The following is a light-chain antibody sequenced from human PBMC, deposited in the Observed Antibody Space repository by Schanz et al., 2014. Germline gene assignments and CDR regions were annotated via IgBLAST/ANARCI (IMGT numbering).Light chain of an antibody. CDR1: RTVLYSSNNKNY. J-gene: IGKJ4*01. CDR3: QQYYSIPLT. Sequence: DIVMTQSPDSLAVSLGERATIHCKSSRTVLYSSNNKNYLAWYQQKPGQPPKLLIYWASTRESGVPDRFSGSGSGTDFTLTITSLQAEDVAVYYCQQYYSIPLTFGGGTKVEIK. V-gene: IGKV4-1*01. CDR2: WAS.